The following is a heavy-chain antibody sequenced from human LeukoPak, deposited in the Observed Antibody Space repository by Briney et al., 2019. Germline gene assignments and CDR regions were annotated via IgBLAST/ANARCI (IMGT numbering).Heavy chain of an antibody. CDR1: GGSFSGYY. D-gene: IGHD4-17*01. J-gene: IGHJ4*02. V-gene: IGHV4-34*01. CDR3: ARQDADYGDNFLDY. CDR2: INHSGST. Sequence: SETLSLTCAVYGGSFSGYYWSWIRQPPGKGLEWIGEINHSGSTNYNPSFKSRVTISVDTSKNQFSLKLSSVTAADTAVYYCARQDADYGDNFLDYWGQGTLVTVSS.